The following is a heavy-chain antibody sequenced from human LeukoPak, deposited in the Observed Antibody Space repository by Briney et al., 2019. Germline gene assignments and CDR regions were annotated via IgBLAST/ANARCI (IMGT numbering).Heavy chain of an antibody. D-gene: IGHD4-17*01. Sequence: GSLRLSCTASGFTFGDYAMSWFRQAPGKGLEWGGFIRRKAYGGTTEYAASVKGRFTISRDDSKSIAYLQMNSLKTEDTAVYYCTRVTATTVTIGPPKIWGQGTLVTVSS. CDR2: IRRKAYGGTT. CDR3: TRVTATTVTIGPPKI. J-gene: IGHJ4*02. V-gene: IGHV3-49*03. CDR1: GFTFGDYA.